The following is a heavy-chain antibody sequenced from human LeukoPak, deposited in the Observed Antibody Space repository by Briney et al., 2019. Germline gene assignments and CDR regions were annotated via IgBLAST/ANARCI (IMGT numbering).Heavy chain of an antibody. Sequence: SQTLSLTCAISGDSVSSNSAGWNWIRQSPSRGLEWLGRTYYRSKWYNDFAPSVRNRITINPDTSKNQFSLKLSSVTAADTAVYYCARVKYYDILTGYRGLPRKNDAFDIWGQGTMVTVSS. CDR1: GDSVSSNSAG. J-gene: IGHJ3*02. CDR3: ARVKYYDILTGYRGLPRKNDAFDI. V-gene: IGHV6-1*01. D-gene: IGHD3-9*01. CDR2: TYYRSKWYN.